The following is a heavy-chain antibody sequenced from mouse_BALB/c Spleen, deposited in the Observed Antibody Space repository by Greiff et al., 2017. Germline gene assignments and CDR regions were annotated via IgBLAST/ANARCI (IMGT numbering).Heavy chain of an antibody. V-gene: IGHV5-6-3*01. D-gene: IGHD3-1*01. CDR3: ARWGYVSYFDV. J-gene: IGHJ1*01. Sequence: EVQVVESGGGLVQPGGSLKLSCAASGFTFSSYGMSWVRQTPDKRLELVATINSNGGSTYYPDSVKGRFTISRDNAKNTLYLQMSSLKSEDTAMYYCARWGYVSYFDVWGAGTTVTVSS. CDR1: GFTFSSYG. CDR2: INSNGGST.